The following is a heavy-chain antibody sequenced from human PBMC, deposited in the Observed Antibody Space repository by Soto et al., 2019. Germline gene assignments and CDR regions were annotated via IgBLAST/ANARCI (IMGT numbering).Heavy chain of an antibody. CDR1: GGSISSSSYY. V-gene: IGHV4-39*01. D-gene: IGHD5-18*01. CDR2: IYYSGST. J-gene: IGHJ4*02. Sequence: QLQLQESGPGLVKPSETLSLTCTVSGGSISSSSYYWGWIRQPPGKGLEWIGSIYYSGSTYYNPSLKSRVTISVDTSKNQFSLKLSSVTAADTAVYYCARRLGIQLWSYFDYWGQGTLVTVSS. CDR3: ARRLGIQLWSYFDY.